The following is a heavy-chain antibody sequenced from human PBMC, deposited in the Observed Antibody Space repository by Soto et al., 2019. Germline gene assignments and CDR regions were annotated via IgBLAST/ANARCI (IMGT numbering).Heavy chain of an antibody. CDR1: GGSISSSSYY. CDR3: ARQKWFGEKTFDY. Sequence: TLSLTCTVSGGSISSSSYYWGWIRQPPGKGLEWIGSIYYSGSTYYNPSLKSRVTISVDTSKNQFSLKLSSVTAADTAVYYCARQKWFGEKTFDYWGQGTLVTVSS. D-gene: IGHD3-10*01. CDR2: IYYSGST. V-gene: IGHV4-39*01. J-gene: IGHJ4*02.